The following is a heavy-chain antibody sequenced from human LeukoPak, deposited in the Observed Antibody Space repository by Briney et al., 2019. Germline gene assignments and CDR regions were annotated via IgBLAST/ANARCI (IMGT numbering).Heavy chain of an antibody. J-gene: IGHJ4*02. CDR3: ARIRNVVNVHWGFFDI. Sequence: GGSLRLSCAASGFTFITDNMGWVRQAPGKGLEWVSYIYSSSTTVYYTDSVKGRFTISRDNARNSLYLQMNSLRAEDTAVYYCARIRNVVNVHWGFFDIWGREPWSPSPQ. D-gene: IGHD2-8*02. CDR2: IYSSSTTV. V-gene: IGHV3-48*04. CDR1: GFTFITDN.